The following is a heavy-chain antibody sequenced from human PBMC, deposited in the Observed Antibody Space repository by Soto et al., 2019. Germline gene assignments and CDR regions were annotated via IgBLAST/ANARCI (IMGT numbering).Heavy chain of an antibody. J-gene: IGHJ4*02. CDR1: GGSVYSDGYY. CDR2: IYYSGST. CDR3: ARRSRGRCCNY. V-gene: IGHV4-39*01. D-gene: IGHD2-15*01. Sequence: SDTLSLTCTVSGGSVYSDGYYWGWIRQSPGKGLEWIGNIYYSGSTYYNPSLESRVTISIDTSKNQFSLQLTSVTAADTAVYYCARRSRGRCCNYWGRG.